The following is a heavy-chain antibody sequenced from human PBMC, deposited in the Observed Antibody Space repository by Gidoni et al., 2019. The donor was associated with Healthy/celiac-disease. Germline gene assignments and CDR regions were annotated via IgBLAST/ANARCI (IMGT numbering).Heavy chain of an antibody. CDR3: VKDIGYYDSSGVGG. CDR1: GFTFSSYA. V-gene: IGHV3-64D*08. CDR2: ISSNGGIT. Sequence: EVKLVESGGGLVQPGGSLRLSCSASGFTFSSYAMHWVRQARGNGLEYVSAISSNGGITYYADSVKGRFTISRDNSNNTLYLQMSRLRADDTAVYYCVKDIGYYDSSGVGGWGQGTLVTVSS. J-gene: IGHJ4*02. D-gene: IGHD3-22*01.